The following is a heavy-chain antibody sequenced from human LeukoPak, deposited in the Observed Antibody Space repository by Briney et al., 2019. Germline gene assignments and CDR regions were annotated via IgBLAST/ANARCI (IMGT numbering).Heavy chain of an antibody. CDR1: GFTFSTYA. CDR2: ISGSGGST. J-gene: IGHJ6*02. D-gene: IGHD3-10*01. CDR3: AKEASITTVRGVNYYYGMDV. V-gene: IGHV3-23*01. Sequence: GRSLRLSCAASGFTFSTYAMSWVRQAPGKGLEWVSGISGSGGSTYYADSVKGRFTISRDNSKNTLCLQMNSLRAEDTAVFYCAKEASITTVRGVNYYYGMDVWGQGTTVAVSS.